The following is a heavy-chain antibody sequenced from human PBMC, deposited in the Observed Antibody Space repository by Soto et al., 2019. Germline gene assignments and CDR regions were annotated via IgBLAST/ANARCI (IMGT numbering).Heavy chain of an antibody. Sequence: GALRLSCAASGFTFSSYAMHWVRQAPGKGLEWVAVISYDGSNKYYADSVKGRFTISRDNSKNTLYLRMNSLRAEDTAVYYCARSSTAHYGMDVWGQGTTVTVSS. D-gene: IGHD2-2*01. J-gene: IGHJ6*02. CDR3: ARSSTAHYGMDV. V-gene: IGHV3-30-3*01. CDR1: GFTFSSYA. CDR2: ISYDGSNK.